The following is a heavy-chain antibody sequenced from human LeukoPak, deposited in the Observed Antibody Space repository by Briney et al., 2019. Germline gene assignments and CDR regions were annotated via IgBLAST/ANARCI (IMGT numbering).Heavy chain of an antibody. CDR1: GYTLTELS. CDR2: FDPEDGET. Sequence: ASVKVSCKVSGYTLTELSMHWVRQAPGKGREWMGGFDPEDGETIYAQKFQGRVTITEDTSTDTAYMELSSLRSEDTAVYYCATVYCSSTSCLTDPYYFDYWGQGTLVTVSS. V-gene: IGHV1-24*01. D-gene: IGHD2-2*01. CDR3: ATVYCSSTSCLTDPYYFDY. J-gene: IGHJ4*02.